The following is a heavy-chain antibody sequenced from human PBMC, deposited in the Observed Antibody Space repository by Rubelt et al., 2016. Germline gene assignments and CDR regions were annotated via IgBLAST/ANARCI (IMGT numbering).Heavy chain of an antibody. J-gene: IGHJ6*02. CDR3: ARDVVEYSYGYFTLDYYYGMDV. CDR2: ISAYNGNT. CDR1: GYTFTSYG. V-gene: IGHV1-18*01. D-gene: IGHD5-18*01. Sequence: VKVSCKASGYTFTSYGISWVRQAPGQGLEWMGWISAYNGNTNYAQKLQGRVTMTTDTSTSTAYMELSSLRSEDTAVYYCARDVVEYSYGYFTLDYYYGMDVWGQGTTVTVSS.